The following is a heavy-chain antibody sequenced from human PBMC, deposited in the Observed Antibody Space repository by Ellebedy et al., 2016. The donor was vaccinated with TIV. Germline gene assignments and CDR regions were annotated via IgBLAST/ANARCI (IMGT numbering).Heavy chain of an antibody. CDR3: AKSGICSGGSCYFH. CDR1: GFTFSSYA. J-gene: IGHJ4*02. D-gene: IGHD2-15*01. V-gene: IGHV3-23*01. Sequence: PGGSLRLSCAASGFTFSSYAMSWVRQAPGKGLEWVSAISGSGDSTYHADSVKGRFTISRDNSKNTLYLQMIRLRAEDTAVYYCAKSGICSGGSCYFHWGQGTLVTVSS. CDR2: ISGSGDST.